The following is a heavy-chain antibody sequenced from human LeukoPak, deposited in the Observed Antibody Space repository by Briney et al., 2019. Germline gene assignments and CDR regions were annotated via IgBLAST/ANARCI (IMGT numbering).Heavy chain of an antibody. Sequence: SETLSLTCTVSGGSISSSSYYWGWIRQPPGKGLEWIGSIYYSGSTYYNPSLKSRVTISVDTSKNQFSLKLSSVTAADTAVYYCARGDIVVVPAAMAQGNWFDPWGQGTLVTVSS. V-gene: IGHV4-39*07. CDR2: IYYSGST. J-gene: IGHJ5*02. CDR3: ARGDIVVVPAAMAQGNWFDP. CDR1: GGSISSSSYY. D-gene: IGHD2-2*01.